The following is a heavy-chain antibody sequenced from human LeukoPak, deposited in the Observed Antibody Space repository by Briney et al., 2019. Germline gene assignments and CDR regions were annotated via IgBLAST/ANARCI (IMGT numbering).Heavy chain of an antibody. V-gene: IGHV3-23*01. Sequence: GGSLRLSCAASGFAFSSQAMGWVRQAPGKGLEWVPVISDSGSLTYYADSVKGRFTISRDNSKKTLFLQLNSLRAEDTAVYYCAKDARRTNGWYYFDYWGQGALVTVSS. CDR1: GFAFSSQA. CDR3: AKDARRTNGWYYFDY. CDR2: ISDSGSLT. D-gene: IGHD6-19*01. J-gene: IGHJ4*02.